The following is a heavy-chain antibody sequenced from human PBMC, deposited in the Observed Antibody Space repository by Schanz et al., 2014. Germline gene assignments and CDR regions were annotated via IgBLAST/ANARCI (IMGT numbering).Heavy chain of an antibody. CDR2: ISSSGST. V-gene: IGHV3-23*01. CDR1: GFTFSSYG. J-gene: IGHJ6*02. Sequence: EGQLLESGGGLVQPGGSLRLSCAASGFTFSSYGMSWVCQAPGKGLEWVSGISSSGSTYYADSVKGRFTISRDNAKNSLYLQMNRLRAEDTAVYYCARGAAARPRYYYYYGMDVWGQGATVTVSS. D-gene: IGHD6-6*01. CDR3: ARGAAARPRYYYYYGMDV.